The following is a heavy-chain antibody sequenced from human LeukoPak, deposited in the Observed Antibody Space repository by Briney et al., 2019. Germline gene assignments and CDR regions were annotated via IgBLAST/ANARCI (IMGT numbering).Heavy chain of an antibody. V-gene: IGHV3-33*01. CDR2: IWYDGSNK. CDR3: ARRGGGFDI. D-gene: IGHD2-15*01. Sequence: GRSLRLSCAASGFTFSSYGMHWVRQAPGKGLEWAAVIWYDGSNKYYADSVKGRFTISRDNSKNTLYLQMNSLRAEDTAVYYCARRGGGFDIWGQGTMVTVSS. J-gene: IGHJ3*02. CDR1: GFTFSSYG.